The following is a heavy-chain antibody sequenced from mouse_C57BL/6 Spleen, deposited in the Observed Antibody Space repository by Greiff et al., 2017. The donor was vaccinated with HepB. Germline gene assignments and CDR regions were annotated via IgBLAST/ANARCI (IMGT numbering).Heavy chain of an antibody. V-gene: IGHV1-26*01. CDR2: INPNNGGT. CDR1: GYTFTDYY. Sequence: EVQLQQSGPELVKPGASVKISCKASGYTFTDYYMNWVKQSHGKSLEWIGDINPNNGGTSYNQKFKGKATLTVDKSSSTAYMELRSLTSEDSAVYYCARLHSGFWGQGTSVTVSS. D-gene: IGHD1-2*01. CDR3: ARLHSGF. J-gene: IGHJ4*01.